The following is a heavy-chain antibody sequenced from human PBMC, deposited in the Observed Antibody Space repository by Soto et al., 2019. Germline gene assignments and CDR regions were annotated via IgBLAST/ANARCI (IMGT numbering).Heavy chain of an antibody. J-gene: IGHJ4*02. V-gene: IGHV3-23*01. CDR3: AKDSSKVVVITIDY. Sequence: GGSLRLSCAASGFTFSSYAMSWVRQAPGKGLEWVSAISGSGGSTYYADSVKGRFTISRDNSKNTLYLQMNSLRAEDTAVYYCAKDSSKVVVITIDYWGQGTLVTVSS. D-gene: IGHD3-22*01. CDR1: GFTFSSYA. CDR2: ISGSGGST.